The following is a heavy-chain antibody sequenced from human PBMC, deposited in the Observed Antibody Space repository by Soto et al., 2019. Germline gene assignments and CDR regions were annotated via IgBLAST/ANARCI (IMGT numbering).Heavy chain of an antibody. Sequence: SVKVSCKASGGTFSSYAISWVRQAPGQGLEWMGGIIPIFGTANYAQKFQGGVTITADESTSTAYMELSSLRSEDTAVYYCARDKSSGLSHYYYGMDVWGQGTTVTVSS. D-gene: IGHD6-19*01. J-gene: IGHJ6*02. CDR1: GGTFSSYA. V-gene: IGHV1-69*13. CDR2: IIPIFGTA. CDR3: ARDKSSGLSHYYYGMDV.